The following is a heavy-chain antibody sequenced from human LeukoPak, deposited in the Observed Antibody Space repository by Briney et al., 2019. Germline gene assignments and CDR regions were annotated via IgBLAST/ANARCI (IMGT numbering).Heavy chain of an antibody. V-gene: IGHV4-31*03. CDR1: GGSINNDGFY. Sequence: PSQTLSLTCTVSGGSINNDGFYWSWIRQYPGKGLEWIGYIYYSGGTYYNPSLKSRVALSVDTSKNQFSLKLSSVTAADTAVYYCARQGIDAFDIWGQGTLVTVSS. CDR2: IYYSGGT. CDR3: ARQGIDAFDI. J-gene: IGHJ3*02.